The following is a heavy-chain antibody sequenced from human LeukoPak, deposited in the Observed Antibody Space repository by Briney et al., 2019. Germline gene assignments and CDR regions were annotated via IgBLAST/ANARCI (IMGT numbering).Heavy chain of an antibody. V-gene: IGHV1-18*01. Sequence: ASVKVSCKTSGYTFTTYVVSWVRQAPGQGLEWMGWVSGYTGNTNYAERFQGRVTTTTDTSTTTVYMELTSLRSDDTAVYYCARGEVSASLYYFDFWGQGTLVTVS. D-gene: IGHD2-2*01. CDR1: GYTFTTYV. J-gene: IGHJ4*02. CDR3: ARGEVSASLYYFDF. CDR2: VSGYTGNT.